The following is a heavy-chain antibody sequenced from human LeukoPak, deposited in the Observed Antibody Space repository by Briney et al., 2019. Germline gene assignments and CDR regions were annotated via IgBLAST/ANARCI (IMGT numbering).Heavy chain of an antibody. V-gene: IGHV4-4*07. CDR3: ARGDNWNGHGMDV. Sequence: SETLSLTCTVSGGSISDSYWSWIRQPAGKGLEWIGRVLSSGDTNYKPSLKGRVTMAVDTSKNQFSLTLTSVTAADTAVYYCARGDNWNGHGMDVWGQGTTVTVSS. D-gene: IGHD1-1*01. J-gene: IGHJ6*02. CDR2: VLSSGDT. CDR1: GGSISDSY.